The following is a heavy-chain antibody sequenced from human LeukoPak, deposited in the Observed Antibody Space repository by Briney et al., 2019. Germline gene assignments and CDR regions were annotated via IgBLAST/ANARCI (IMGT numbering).Heavy chain of an antibody. J-gene: IGHJ6*03. D-gene: IGHD3-3*02. CDR1: GGTLSGYA. Sequence: GASVEVSCKASGGTLSGYAISWVRQAPGQGLEWMGGIIPIYGTPHSAQKFQGRVTITTDESTSTAFMDLSSLRSEDTAVYYCARGKLGYYYYHMDAWGKGTTVTVSS. V-gene: IGHV1-69*05. CDR2: IIPIYGTP. CDR3: ARGKLGYYYYHMDA.